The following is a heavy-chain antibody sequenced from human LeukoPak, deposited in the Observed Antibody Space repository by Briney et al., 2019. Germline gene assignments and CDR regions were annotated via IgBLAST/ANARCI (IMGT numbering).Heavy chain of an antibody. J-gene: IGHJ3*01. V-gene: IGHV4-61*01. CDR2: ISYSGST. CDR3: ARGPYV. CDR1: GDSVSSGTYY. Sequence: SETLSLTCTVSGDSVSSGTYYWSWVRQPPGKGLEWIGFISYSGSTNYNPSLKSRITISVDMSKNQFSLKVRSVTTADTAVYYCARGPYVWGQGTMVTVSS.